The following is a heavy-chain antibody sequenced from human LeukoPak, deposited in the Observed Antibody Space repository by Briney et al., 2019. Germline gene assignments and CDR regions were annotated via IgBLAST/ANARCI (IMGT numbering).Heavy chain of an antibody. J-gene: IGHJ2*01. CDR1: GGSIDY. Sequence: KPSETLSLTCIVSGGSIDYYNWIRQPPGEGLEWIGVIYNHGRTEYNPSLKSRVTISLDTSNSQFSLKLHSVTPADTAVYFCARGLAGRSSGAIYFALWGRGTLVTVSS. V-gene: IGHV4-59*01. D-gene: IGHD3-10*01. CDR3: ARGLAGRSSGAIYFAL. CDR2: IYNHGRT.